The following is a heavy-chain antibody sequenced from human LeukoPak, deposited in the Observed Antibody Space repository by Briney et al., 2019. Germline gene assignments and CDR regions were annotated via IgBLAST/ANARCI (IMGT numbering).Heavy chain of an antibody. D-gene: IGHD2-8*01. Sequence: GGSLRLSCAASGFTFSSYAMSWVRQAPGKGLEWVSAISGSGGSTYYADSVKGRFTISGDNSKNTLYLQMNSLRAEDTAVYYCASLIVLMVYAIREADYWGQGTLVTVSS. CDR3: ASLIVLMVYAIREADY. V-gene: IGHV3-23*01. J-gene: IGHJ4*02. CDR1: GFTFSSYA. CDR2: ISGSGGST.